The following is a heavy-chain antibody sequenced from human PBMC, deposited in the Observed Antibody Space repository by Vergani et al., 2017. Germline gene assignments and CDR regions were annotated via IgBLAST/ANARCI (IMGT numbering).Heavy chain of an antibody. Sequence: QVQLQESGPGLVKPSQTLSLTCTVSGCSISSGGYYWIWIRQHPGKGLEWIGYIYYSGSTYHNPSLQSLVTISVATSKNQFSLKLSSVTAADTAVYYCARGYYDSSGYYYFDYWGQGTLVTVSS. V-gene: IGHV4-31*01. CDR2: IYYSGST. D-gene: IGHD3-22*01. CDR1: GCSISSGGYY. CDR3: ARGYYDSSGYYYFDY. J-gene: IGHJ4*02.